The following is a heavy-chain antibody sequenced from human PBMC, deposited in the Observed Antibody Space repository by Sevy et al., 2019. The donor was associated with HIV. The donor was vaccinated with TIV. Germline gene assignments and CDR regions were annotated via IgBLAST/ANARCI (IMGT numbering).Heavy chain of an antibody. CDR3: AREGCTRPHDH. D-gene: IGHD2-8*01. CDR2: LSFGCGRI. Sequence: GGSLRLSCVASGFNFNIYSMSWVRQAPGKGLGWVSTLSFGCGRINHADSVQGRFTMSRDDSKKTVYLERNSLRAEETAVYYCAREGCTRPHDHWGQGTLVTVSS. V-gene: IGHV3-23*01. J-gene: IGHJ4*02. CDR1: GFNFNIYS.